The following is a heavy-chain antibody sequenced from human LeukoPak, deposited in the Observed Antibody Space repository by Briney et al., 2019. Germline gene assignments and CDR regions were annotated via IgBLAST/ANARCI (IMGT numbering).Heavy chain of an antibody. CDR2: ISYDGSNK. Sequence: GGSLRLSCAASGFTFSSYAMHWVRQAPGKGLEWVAVISYDGSNKYYADSVKGRFTISRDNSKNTLYLQMNSLRAEDTAVYYCAKDRQWLVPRYYYYYGMDVWGQGTTVTVSS. D-gene: IGHD6-19*01. CDR3: AKDRQWLVPRYYYYYGMDV. CDR1: GFTFSSYA. V-gene: IGHV3-30*04. J-gene: IGHJ6*02.